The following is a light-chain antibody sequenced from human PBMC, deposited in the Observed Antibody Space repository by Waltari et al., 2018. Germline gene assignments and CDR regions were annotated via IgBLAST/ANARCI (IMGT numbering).Light chain of an antibody. J-gene: IGLJ1*01. CDR3: AAWDDSLNGFYV. CDR1: PSNIGGNT. CDR2: SNQ. V-gene: IGLV1-44*01. Sequence: QSVLTQPPSASGTPGQRFNISCSGSPSNIGGNTVTWYQHRPDTAPNLLLHSNQQRPSGVPDRVSGSKSGTSASVAISGLQSADEADYYCAAWDDSLNGFYVFGTWTKVTVL.